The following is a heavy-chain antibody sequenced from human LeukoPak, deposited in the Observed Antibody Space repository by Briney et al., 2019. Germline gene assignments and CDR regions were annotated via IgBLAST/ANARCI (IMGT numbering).Heavy chain of an antibody. J-gene: IGHJ4*02. V-gene: IGHV3-53*01. CDR3: ARGVEPLAANTLAY. CDR2: LYSDGNT. CDR1: GFTVITND. Sequence: RGSLRLSCAASGFTVITNDMTWVRQAPGKGLEWVSVLYSDGNTKYADSVQGRFTISRDNSKNTLYLEMNSLSPDDTAVYYCARGVEPLAANTLAYWGEGTLVTVSS. D-gene: IGHD1-14*01.